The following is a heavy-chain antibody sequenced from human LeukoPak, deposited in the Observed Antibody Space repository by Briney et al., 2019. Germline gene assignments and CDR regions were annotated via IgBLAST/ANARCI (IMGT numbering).Heavy chain of an antibody. CDR3: AREYPDNGDGWGY. V-gene: IGHV3-11*04. J-gene: IGHJ4*02. Sequence: GGSLRLSCAASGFTVIDKYMSWVRQAPGKGLEWISYISGSGGIMFYADSVKGRFTISRDNAKNSVYLQMSSLKAEDTAVYYCAREYPDNGDGWGYWGQGTLVTVSS. D-gene: IGHD1-1*01. CDR1: GFTVIDKY. CDR2: ISGSGGIM.